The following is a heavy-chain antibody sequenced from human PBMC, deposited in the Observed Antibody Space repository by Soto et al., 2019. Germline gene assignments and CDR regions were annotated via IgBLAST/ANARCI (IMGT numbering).Heavy chain of an antibody. J-gene: IGHJ4*02. CDR3: ARGRGRGGFEY. V-gene: IGHV4-30-2*01. D-gene: IGHD3-16*01. CDR2: IYHSGST. CDR1: GTFISYGGYS. Sequence: QLQLQESGSGLVKPSQTLSLTCTVSGTFISYGGYSWSWIRQPPGKGLEWIGYIYHSGSTYYNPSPKSRVTISVDTPKKQISVKLNSVTAADTAEYYCARGRGRGGFEYWCQGTLVTVSS.